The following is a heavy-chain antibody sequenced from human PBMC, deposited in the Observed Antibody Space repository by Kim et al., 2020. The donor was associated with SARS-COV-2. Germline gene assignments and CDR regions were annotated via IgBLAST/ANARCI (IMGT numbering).Heavy chain of an antibody. CDR3: TRRGSGSSLLDP. D-gene: IGHD1-26*01. Sequence: GDAESVKGRFPISRDDSKNTAYLQMNGLQTEDTAVYYCTRRGSGSSLLDPWGQGTLVIVSS. J-gene: IGHJ5*02. V-gene: IGHV3-73*01.